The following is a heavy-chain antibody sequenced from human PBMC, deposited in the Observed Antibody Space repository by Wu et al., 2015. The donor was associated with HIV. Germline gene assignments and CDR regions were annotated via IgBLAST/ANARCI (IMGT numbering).Heavy chain of an antibody. Sequence: QVQLVQSGAEVKKPGSSVKFSCRVSGGTFNNYALSWVRQAPGQGPEWMGRILAVFGKSIYAQKFQGRVTFTADESTSTAYMELSSLRSEDTAVYYCARGLGATYFDYWGQGTLVTVSS. CDR3: ARGLGATYFDY. CDR2: ILAVFGKS. J-gene: IGHJ4*02. V-gene: IGHV1-69*13. D-gene: IGHD1-26*01. CDR1: GGTFNNYA.